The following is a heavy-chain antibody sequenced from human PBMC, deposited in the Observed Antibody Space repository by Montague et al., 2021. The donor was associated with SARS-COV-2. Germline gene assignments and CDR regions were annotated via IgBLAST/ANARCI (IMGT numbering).Heavy chain of an antibody. Sequence: SETLSLTCTVSGGSVSGYYWSWIRQSPGKGLKWIGYIYYSGSTKYNPFLESRVTVSVDRSKNQVSLKLSSVTPADTAVYYCARLLRSCSNGVCRTYYYYAMDVWGQGTTVTVSS. V-gene: IGHV4-59*02. CDR1: GGSVSGYY. CDR2: IYYSGST. D-gene: IGHD2-8*01. J-gene: IGHJ6*02. CDR3: ARLLRSCSNGVCRTYYYYAMDV.